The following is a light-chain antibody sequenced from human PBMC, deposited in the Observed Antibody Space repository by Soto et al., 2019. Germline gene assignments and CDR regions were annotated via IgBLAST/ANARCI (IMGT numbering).Light chain of an antibody. CDR1: SSDVGGYNY. J-gene: IGLJ1*01. CDR3: SSYTSSSTVYV. V-gene: IGLV2-14*01. Sequence: QSVLTQPASVSGSPGQSITISCTGTSSDVGGYNYVSWYQQHPGKAPKLMIYDVSNRPSGVSNRFSGSKSGNTASLTISGRQAEDEADYYCSSYTSSSTVYVFGTGTKLTVL. CDR2: DVS.